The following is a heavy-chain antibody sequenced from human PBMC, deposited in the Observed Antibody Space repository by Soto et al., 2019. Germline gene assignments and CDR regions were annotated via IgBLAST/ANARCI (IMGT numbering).Heavy chain of an antibody. Sequence: PGGSLRLSCAASGFTFSTYAMAWVRQAPGKGLEWVSGVSASGLNTDYADPVKGRFYISRDNSKNTVSLHMNSLRAEDTALYYCAKDKGIFGVVTPYYYYYGMDVWGQGTTVTVSS. D-gene: IGHD3-3*01. CDR2: VSASGLNT. J-gene: IGHJ6*02. V-gene: IGHV3-23*01. CDR3: AKDKGIFGVVTPYYYYYGMDV. CDR1: GFTFSTYA.